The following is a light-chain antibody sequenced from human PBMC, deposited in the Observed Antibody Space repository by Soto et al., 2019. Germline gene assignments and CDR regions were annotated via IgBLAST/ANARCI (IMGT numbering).Light chain of an antibody. CDR2: GAS. Sequence: EIMMTQSPATLSVSPGDRATLSCRASQSVSSNLAWYQQKPGQAPRPLIYGASTRATGIPARFSGSGSGTEFTLTISSLQSEDFAVYYCQQYNNWPPWTFGQGTKVEIK. CDR3: QQYNNWPPWT. J-gene: IGKJ1*01. V-gene: IGKV3-15*01. CDR1: QSVSSN.